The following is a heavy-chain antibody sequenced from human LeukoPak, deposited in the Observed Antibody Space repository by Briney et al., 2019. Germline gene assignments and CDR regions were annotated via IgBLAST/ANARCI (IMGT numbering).Heavy chain of an antibody. CDR3: ARVPSSSWYFDY. D-gene: IGHD6-13*01. CDR1: GFTFSSYG. V-gene: IGHV3-33*01. CDR2: IWYDGSNK. J-gene: IGHJ4*02. Sequence: GGSLRLSCAASGFTFSSYGMHWVRQAPGKGLEWVAVIWYDGSNKYYADSVKGRFTISRDNAKNSLYLQMNSLRAEDTAVYYCARVPSSSWYFDYWGQGTLVTVSS.